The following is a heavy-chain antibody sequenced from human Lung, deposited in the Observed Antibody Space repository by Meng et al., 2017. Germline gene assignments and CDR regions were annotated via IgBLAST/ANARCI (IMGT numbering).Heavy chain of an antibody. CDR1: DYTFTGYG. J-gene: IGHJ4*02. CDR3: ARGTPGRSYSDY. V-gene: IGHV1-18*01. D-gene: IGHD3-10*01. Sequence: QVQPVQSGPEVKKPGPSVKVACKASDYTFTGYGVSWVRQAPGQGLEWMAWLGAHDGDTSHAPKFQGRVTVSADRPTATAYMELRSLRSDDTAAYYCARGTPGRSYSDYWGQGTLVTVSS. CDR2: LGAHDGDT.